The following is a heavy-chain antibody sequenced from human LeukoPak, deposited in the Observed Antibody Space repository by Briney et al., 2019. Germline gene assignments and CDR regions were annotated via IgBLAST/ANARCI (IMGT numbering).Heavy chain of an antibody. V-gene: IGHV4-39*01. CDR3: ARLTHSYYSDTSGYYPYYYMDV. J-gene: IGHJ6*03. D-gene: IGHD3-22*01. CDR1: GGSISSSSYY. CDR2: IYYSGST. Sequence: SETLSLTCIVSGGSISSSSYYWGWIRQPPGKGLEWIGSIYYSGSTYYNPSLKSRVTISVDTSNNQFSLKLSSVTAADTAVYYCARLTHSYYSDTSGYYPYYYMDVWGKGTTVTVSS.